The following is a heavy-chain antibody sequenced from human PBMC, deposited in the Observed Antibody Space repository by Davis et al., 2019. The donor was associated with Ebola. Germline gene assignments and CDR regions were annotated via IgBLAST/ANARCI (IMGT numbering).Heavy chain of an antibody. D-gene: IGHD2-15*01. J-gene: IGHJ1*01. CDR2: IIPIFGTA. CDR1: GGTFSSYA. Sequence: SVKVSCKASGGTFSSYAISWVRQAPGQGLEWMGGIIPIFGTANYAQKFQGRVTITADKSTSTAYMELSSLRSEDTAVYYCARGTYCSGGSCYSAEYFQHWGQGTLVTVSS. CDR3: ARGTYCSGGSCYSAEYFQH. V-gene: IGHV1-69*06.